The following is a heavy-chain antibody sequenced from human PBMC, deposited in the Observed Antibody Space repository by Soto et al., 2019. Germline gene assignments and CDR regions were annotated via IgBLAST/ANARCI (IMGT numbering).Heavy chain of an antibody. CDR3: VRVAMYYDFWSGYPY. D-gene: IGHD3-3*01. CDR2: MNPNTGTT. V-gene: IGHV1-8*01. CDR1: GYTFTSYN. J-gene: IGHJ4*02. Sequence: ASVKVSCQAPGYTFTSYNINWVRQATGQGLEWMGWMNPNTGTTAYAQKFQGRVTMTRDTSISTAYMELSSLRSEDTAVYYCVRVAMYYDFWSGYPYWGQGTLVTVSS.